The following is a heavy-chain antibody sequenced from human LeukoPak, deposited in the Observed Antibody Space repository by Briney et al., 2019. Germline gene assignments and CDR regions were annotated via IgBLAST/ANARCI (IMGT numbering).Heavy chain of an antibody. CDR3: ASPGYCSGGSCY. Sequence: AGGSLRLSCAASGFTFSSYEMNWVRQAPGKGLEWVSYISSSGSTIYYADSVKGRFTISRDSAKNSLYLQMNSLRAEDTAVYYCASPGYCSGGSCYWGQGTLVTVSS. CDR2: ISSSGSTI. D-gene: IGHD2-15*01. V-gene: IGHV3-48*03. CDR1: GFTFSSYE. J-gene: IGHJ4*02.